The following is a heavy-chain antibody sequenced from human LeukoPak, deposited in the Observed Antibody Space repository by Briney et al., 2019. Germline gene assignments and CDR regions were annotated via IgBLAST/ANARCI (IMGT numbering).Heavy chain of an antibody. CDR3: AKSYDYVWGSYRLSHFDY. J-gene: IGHJ4*02. CDR2: ISGSGGST. Sequence: GGSLRLSCAASGFTFSSYAMSWVRQPPGKGLEWVSAISGSGGSTYYADSVKGRFTISRDNSKNTLYLQMNSLRAEDTAVYYCAKSYDYVWGSYRLSHFDYWGQGTLVTVSS. V-gene: IGHV3-23*01. D-gene: IGHD3-16*02. CDR1: GFTFSSYA.